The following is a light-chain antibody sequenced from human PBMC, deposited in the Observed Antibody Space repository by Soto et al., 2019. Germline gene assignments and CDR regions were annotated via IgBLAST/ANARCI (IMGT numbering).Light chain of an antibody. Sequence: DIQMTQSPSTLSASVGDRVTITCRASQSISSWLAWYQQKPGKAPRLLIYDASSLESGVPSRFSGSGSGTEFTPTISSLQPDDFATYYCQQYNSYPVTFGQGTKLDIQ. CDR3: QQYNSYPVT. CDR2: DAS. V-gene: IGKV1-5*01. CDR1: QSISSW. J-gene: IGKJ2*01.